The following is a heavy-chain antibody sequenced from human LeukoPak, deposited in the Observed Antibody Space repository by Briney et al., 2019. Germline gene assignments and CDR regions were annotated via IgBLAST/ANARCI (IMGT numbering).Heavy chain of an antibody. CDR3: ARTPRVFEYSSSKYYYYMDV. CDR1: GGSISSGSYY. J-gene: IGHJ6*03. V-gene: IGHV4-39*07. D-gene: IGHD6-6*01. CDR2: INHSGST. Sequence: SETLSLTCTVSGGSISSGSYYWSWIRQPPGKGLEWIGEINHSGSTNYNPSLKSRVTISVDTSKNQFSLKLSSVTAADTAVYYCARTPRVFEYSSSKYYYYMDVWGKGTTVTVSS.